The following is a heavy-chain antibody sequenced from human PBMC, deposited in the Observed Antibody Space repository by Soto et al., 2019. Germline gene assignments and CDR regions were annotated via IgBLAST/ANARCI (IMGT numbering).Heavy chain of an antibody. D-gene: IGHD2-15*01. J-gene: IGHJ6*02. V-gene: IGHV1-69*01. CDR3: ARGRFRAAGYCSGGSCFFYYYGMDV. Sequence: QVQLVQSGAEVKKPGSSVKVSCKASGGTFSSYAISWVRQAPGQGLEWMGGIIPIFGTANYAQKFQGRVTITADESTSTAYMELSSLRSEDTAVYYCARGRFRAAGYCSGGSCFFYYYGMDVWGQGTTVTVSS. CDR2: IIPIFGTA. CDR1: GGTFSSYA.